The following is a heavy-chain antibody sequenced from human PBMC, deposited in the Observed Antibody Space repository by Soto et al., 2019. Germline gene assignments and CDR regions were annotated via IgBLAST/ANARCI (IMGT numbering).Heavy chain of an antibody. CDR3: SRAPTAARPYDFDL. D-gene: IGHD2-21*02. Sequence: EVQLLESGGGLVQPGGSLRLSCAASGFTFSNYAMSWVRQAPGKGLEWVSGINGSGGTIFHADSVKGRCTISSDNSKDPLFLLLHSMRAEDTAVADCSRAPTAARPYDFDLWGHGTMVTVSS. CDR2: INGSGGTI. CDR1: GFTFSNYA. V-gene: IGHV3-23*01. J-gene: IGHJ4*01.